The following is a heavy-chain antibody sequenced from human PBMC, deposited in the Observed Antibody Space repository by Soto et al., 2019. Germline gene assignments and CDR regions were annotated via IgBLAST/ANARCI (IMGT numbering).Heavy chain of an antibody. Sequence: SETLSLTCTVSGGSITSSSYYWGWIRQPPGKGLEWIGNTYYSGSTYYNPSLKSRVTISVDTSKNQFSLKLSSVTAADTAVYYCMLGSGWKDFDYWGQGTLVTV. CDR3: MLGSGWKDFDY. J-gene: IGHJ4*02. CDR1: GGSITSSSYY. CDR2: TYYSGST. V-gene: IGHV4-39*01. D-gene: IGHD3-22*01.